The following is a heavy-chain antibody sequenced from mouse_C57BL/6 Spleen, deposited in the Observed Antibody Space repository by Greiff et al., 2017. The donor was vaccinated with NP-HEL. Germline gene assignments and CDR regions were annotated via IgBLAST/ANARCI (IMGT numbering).Heavy chain of an antibody. CDR1: GYAFSSSW. J-gene: IGHJ3*01. CDR3: APTLWSRFAY. CDR2: IYPGDGDT. V-gene: IGHV1-82*01. D-gene: IGHD1-1*02. Sequence: QVQLQQSGPELVKPGASVKISCKASGYAFSSSWMNWVKQRPGKGLEWIGRIYPGDGDTNYNGKFKGKATLTADKSSSTAYMQLSILTSEDSAVYFCAPTLWSRFAYWGQGTLVTVSA.